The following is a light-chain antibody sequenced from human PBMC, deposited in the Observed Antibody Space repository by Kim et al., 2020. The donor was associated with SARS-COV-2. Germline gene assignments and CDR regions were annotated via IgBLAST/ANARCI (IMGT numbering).Light chain of an antibody. Sequence: GQSSTISCTGTSSDIGTYNYVSWYQHHPGKAPKIMIYDVSKGPSGPSNRFSGSKSGNTASLTISGLQAGDEADYYCSSFTTRGIWVFGGGTQLTVL. CDR3: SSFTTRGIWV. CDR2: DVS. J-gene: IGLJ3*02. V-gene: IGLV2-14*03. CDR1: SSDIGTYNY.